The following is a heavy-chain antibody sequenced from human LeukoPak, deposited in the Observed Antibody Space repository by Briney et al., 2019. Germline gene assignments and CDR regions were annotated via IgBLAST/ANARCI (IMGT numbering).Heavy chain of an antibody. D-gene: IGHD4-17*01. V-gene: IGHV4-39*01. CDR1: GGSIRSTSYY. Sequence: PSETLSLTCTVSGGSIRSTSYYWGWIRQPPGKGLEWIGSIYCSGTTYYNPSLKSRVTISVDTSKNQFSLNLRSMTAADTAVYYCATPAGPYGDYDYWGQGTLVTVSS. CDR3: ATPAGPYGDYDY. J-gene: IGHJ4*02. CDR2: IYCSGTT.